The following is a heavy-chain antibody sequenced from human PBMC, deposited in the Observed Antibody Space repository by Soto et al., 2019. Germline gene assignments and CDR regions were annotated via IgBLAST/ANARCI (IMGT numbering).Heavy chain of an antibody. Sequence: LSLTCNVSVHSLSSGDYYWSWICQRPGKGLEWIGYIYYSGSTYYNPSLKSRVTISVDTSKNQFSLKLSSVTAADTAVYYCARVRGNRWFGELSLFDYWGQGSLVT. V-gene: IGHV4-30-4*01. CDR1: VHSLSSGDYY. J-gene: IGHJ4*02. CDR2: IYYSGST. CDR3: ARVRGNRWFGELSLFDY. D-gene: IGHD3-10*01.